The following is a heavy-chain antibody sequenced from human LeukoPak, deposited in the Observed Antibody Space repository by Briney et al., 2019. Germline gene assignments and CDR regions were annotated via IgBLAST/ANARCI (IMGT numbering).Heavy chain of an antibody. CDR3: ARDKTRGLGYSYSKSGNYFDY. CDR1: GFTFSSYG. V-gene: IGHV3-30*03. CDR2: ISYDGSNK. J-gene: IGHJ4*02. Sequence: GGSLRLSCAASGFTFSSYGMHWVRQAPGKGLEWVAVISYDGSNKYYADSVKGRFTISRDNSKNTLYLQMNSLRAEDTAVYSCARDKTRGLGYSYSKSGNYFDYWGQGTLVTVSS. D-gene: IGHD5-18*01.